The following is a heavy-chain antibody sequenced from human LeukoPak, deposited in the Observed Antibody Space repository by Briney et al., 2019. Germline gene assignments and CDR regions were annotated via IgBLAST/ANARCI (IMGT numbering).Heavy chain of an antibody. D-gene: IGHD3-16*01. J-gene: IGHJ4*02. CDR2: INHSGST. Sequence: SETLSLTCAVYGGSFSGYYWSWIRQPPGKGLEWIGEINHSGSTNYNPSLKSRVTISVDTSKNQFSLKLSSVTAADTAVYYCTRAPSRSWGSTFDYWGQGTLVTVSS. CDR1: GGSFSGYY. V-gene: IGHV4-34*01. CDR3: TRAPSRSWGSTFDY.